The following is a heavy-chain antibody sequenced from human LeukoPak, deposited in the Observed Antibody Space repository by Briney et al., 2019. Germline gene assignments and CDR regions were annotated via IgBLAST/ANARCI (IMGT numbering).Heavy chain of an antibody. CDR2: IYYSGST. CDR3: ARNNPNSPTIDY. D-gene: IGHD1-14*01. J-gene: IGHJ4*02. V-gene: IGHV4-39*07. CDR1: GGSISSSSYY. Sequence: SETLSLTCTVSGGSISSSSYYWGWIRQPPGKGLEWIGSIYYSGSTYYNPSLKSRVTISVDTSNNHFSLRLSSVTAADTAVYYCARNNPNSPTIDYWGQGTLVTVSS.